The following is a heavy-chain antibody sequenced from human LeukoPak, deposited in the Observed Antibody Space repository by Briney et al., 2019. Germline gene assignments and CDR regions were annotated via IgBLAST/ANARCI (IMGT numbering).Heavy chain of an antibody. CDR1: GGSISSYY. D-gene: IGHD3-10*01. Sequence: SETLSLTCTVSGGSISSYYWSWIRQPPGKGLEGIGYIYYSGSTNYNPSLKSRVTISVDTSKNQFSLKLSSVTAADTAVYYCARVGYYGSGSYYNPTYYYYYYYMDVWGKGTTVTVSS. V-gene: IGHV4-59*01. CDR2: IYYSGST. J-gene: IGHJ6*03. CDR3: ARVGYYGSGSYYNPTYYYYYYYMDV.